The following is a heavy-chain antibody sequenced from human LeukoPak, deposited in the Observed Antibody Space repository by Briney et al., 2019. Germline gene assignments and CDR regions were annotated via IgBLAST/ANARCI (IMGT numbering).Heavy chain of an antibody. J-gene: IGHJ5*02. CDR1: GFTFSSYA. CDR3: AKGGAHYDILTGYSDWFDP. Sequence: LSGGSLRLSCAASGFTFSSYAMSWVRQAPGKGLEWVSAISGSGGSTYYADSVKGRFTISRDNSKNTLYLQMNSLRAGDTAVYYCAKGGAHYDILTGYSDWFDPWGQGTLVTVSS. CDR2: ISGSGGST. V-gene: IGHV3-23*01. D-gene: IGHD3-9*01.